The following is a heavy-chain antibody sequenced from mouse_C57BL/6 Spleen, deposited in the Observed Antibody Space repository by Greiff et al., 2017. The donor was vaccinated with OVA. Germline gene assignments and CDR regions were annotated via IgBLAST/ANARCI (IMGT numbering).Heavy chain of an antibody. V-gene: IGHV1-59*01. Sequence: QVQLQQPGAELVRPGTSVKLSCKASGYTFTSYWMHWVKQRPGQGLEWIGVIDPSDSYTNYNQKFKGKATLTVDTSSSTAYMQLSSLTSEDSAVYYFARGAQATKDYAMDYWGQGTSVTVSS. D-gene: IGHD3-2*02. CDR1: GYTFTSYW. CDR2: IDPSDSYT. J-gene: IGHJ4*01. CDR3: ARGAQATKDYAMDY.